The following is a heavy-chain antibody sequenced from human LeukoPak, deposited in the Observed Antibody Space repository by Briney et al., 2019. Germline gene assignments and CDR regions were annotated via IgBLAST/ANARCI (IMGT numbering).Heavy chain of an antibody. CDR1: GFTFSSYA. V-gene: IGHV3-23*01. Sequence: PGGSLRLSCAASGFTFSSYAMSWVRQAPGKGLEWVSAISGSGGSTYYADSVKGRFTISRDNSKNTLYLQMNSLRAEDTAVYYCAKATHFSGCSSTSCLWQGAFDIWGQGTMVTVSS. CDR2: ISGSGGST. D-gene: IGHD2-2*01. J-gene: IGHJ3*02. CDR3: AKATHFSGCSSTSCLWQGAFDI.